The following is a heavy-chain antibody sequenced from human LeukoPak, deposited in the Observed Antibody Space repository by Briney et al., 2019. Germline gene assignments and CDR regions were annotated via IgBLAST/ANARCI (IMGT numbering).Heavy chain of an antibody. CDR1: GGSISSGGYY. CDR2: IHYRGST. D-gene: IGHD2/OR15-2a*01. Sequence: PSQTLSLTCTVSGGSISSGGYYWSWIRQHAGKGLEWIGFIHYRGSTFFNPSLQSRVTISVDTSKNQFSLRLTSVTAADTAVYYCATADWEYYFFDYWGQGTLVTVSS. CDR3: ATADWEYYFFDY. J-gene: IGHJ4*02. V-gene: IGHV4-31*03.